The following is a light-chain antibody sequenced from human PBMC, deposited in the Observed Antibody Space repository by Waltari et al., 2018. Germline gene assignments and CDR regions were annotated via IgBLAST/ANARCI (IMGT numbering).Light chain of an antibody. CDR3: ATWDASLNGHV. CDR1: SSNIGSHA. V-gene: IGLV1-44*01. Sequence: QSVLTPPPSASGTPGQRVTISCSGRSSNIGSHAVTWFQHLPGTAPNLPIYSNDQRPSGVPDRFSGSKSGTSASLAISGLQSEDEADYYCATWDASLNGHVFGTGTKVTVL. J-gene: IGLJ1*01. CDR2: SND.